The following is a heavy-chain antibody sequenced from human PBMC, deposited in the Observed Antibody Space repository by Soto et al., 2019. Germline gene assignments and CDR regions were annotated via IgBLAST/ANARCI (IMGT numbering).Heavy chain of an antibody. Sequence: GGSLRLSCAASGFTFSSYGMHWVRQAPGKGLEWVAVIWYDGSNKYYADSVKGRFTISRDNSKNTLYLQMNSLRAEDTAVYYCARDRVEMWWYSSYGYGMDVWGQGTTVTVSS. CDR1: GFTFSSYG. J-gene: IGHJ6*02. D-gene: IGHD6-13*01. V-gene: IGHV3-33*01. CDR3: ARDRVEMWWYSSYGYGMDV. CDR2: IWYDGSNK.